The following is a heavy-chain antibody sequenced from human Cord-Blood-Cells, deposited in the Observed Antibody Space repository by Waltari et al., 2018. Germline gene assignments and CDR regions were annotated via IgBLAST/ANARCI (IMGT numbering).Heavy chain of an antibody. CDR1: GGSISSGGYS. Sequence: QLQLQESGSGLVKPSQTLSLTCAVSGGSISSGGYSWSWFRQPPGKGLGWSGYIYHSGRTDYNPSLKRRCTITVDRSKNQFSLKLSSVTAADTAVYYCARYGLRYWYFDLWGRGTLVTVSS. J-gene: IGHJ2*01. CDR3: ARYGLRYWYFDL. D-gene: IGHD5-12*01. CDR2: IYHSGRT. V-gene: IGHV4-30-2*01.